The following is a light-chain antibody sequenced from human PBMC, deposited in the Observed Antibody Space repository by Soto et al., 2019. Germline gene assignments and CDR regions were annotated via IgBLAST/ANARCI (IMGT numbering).Light chain of an antibody. CDR3: QQYNNWPRT. V-gene: IGKV3-15*01. Sequence: EIAMTQSPATLPVSPGKRATLSCRASQSVSSNLAWYQQKPGQAPRLLIYGASTRATGIPARFSGSGSGTEFTLTINSLQSEDFAVYYCQQYNNWPRTFGQGTKVDSK. J-gene: IGKJ1*01. CDR1: QSVSSN. CDR2: GAS.